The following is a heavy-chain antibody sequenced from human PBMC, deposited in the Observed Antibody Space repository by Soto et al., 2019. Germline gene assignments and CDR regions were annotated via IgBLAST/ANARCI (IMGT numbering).Heavy chain of an antibody. CDR2: ISTNGGST. J-gene: IGHJ4*02. CDR1: GFTFSNYA. Sequence: EVQLVESGGGLVQPGGSLRLSCAASGFTFSNYAMHWVRQAPGKGLEYVSAISTNGGSTYYANSVKGRFTISRDNSKNTLYLQMGSLRTEDMAVYYCARGRAGSTSCSDHWGQGTLVTVSS. D-gene: IGHD2-2*01. V-gene: IGHV3-64*01. CDR3: ARGRAGSTSCSDH.